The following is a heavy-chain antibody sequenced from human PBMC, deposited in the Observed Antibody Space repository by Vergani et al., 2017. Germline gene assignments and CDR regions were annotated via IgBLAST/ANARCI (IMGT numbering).Heavy chain of an antibody. D-gene: IGHD3-22*01. CDR3: ARGTGVWASTTYYYESRHAWDI. CDR1: GFTVSSNY. V-gene: IGHV3-53*04. J-gene: IGHJ3*02. CDR2: FYSGGST. Sequence: EVQLVESGGGLVQPGGSLRLSGAASGFTVSSNYMSWVRQAPGKGLEWVSVFYSGGSTYDADSVKGRFTISRHNSKNTVYLQMNSLRAEDTAVYDGARGTGVWASTTYYYESRHAWDIWGQGTMVTGSS.